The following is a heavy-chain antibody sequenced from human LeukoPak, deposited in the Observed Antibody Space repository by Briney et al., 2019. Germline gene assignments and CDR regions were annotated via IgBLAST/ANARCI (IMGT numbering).Heavy chain of an antibody. J-gene: IGHJ4*02. V-gene: IGHV4-34*01. CDR3: ARGELVVVVAAPSYYFDY. Sequence: SETLSLTCAVYGGSFSGYYWSWIRQPPGKGLEGIGEINHSGSTNYNPSLKSRVTISVDTSKNQFSLKLSSVTAADTAVYYCARGELVVVVAAPSYYFDYWGQGTLVTVSS. CDR2: INHSGST. CDR1: GGSFSGYY. D-gene: IGHD2-15*01.